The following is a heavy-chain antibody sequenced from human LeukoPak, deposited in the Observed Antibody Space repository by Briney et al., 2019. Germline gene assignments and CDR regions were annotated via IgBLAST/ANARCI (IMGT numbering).Heavy chain of an antibody. V-gene: IGHV1-2*02. D-gene: IGHD6-13*01. CDR2: INPNSGGT. CDR3: ARGGTYSSSWTWDY. J-gene: IGHJ4*02. Sequence: ASVKVSCKASGYTFTGYYMHWVRQAPGQGLEWMGWINPNSGGTNYAQKFQGRVTMTRDTSISTAYMEPSRLRSDDTAVYYCARGGTYSSSWTWDYWGQGTLVTVSS. CDR1: GYTFTGYY.